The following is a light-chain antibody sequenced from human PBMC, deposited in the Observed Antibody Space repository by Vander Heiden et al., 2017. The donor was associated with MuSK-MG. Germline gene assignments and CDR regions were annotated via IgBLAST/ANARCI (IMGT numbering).Light chain of an antibody. J-gene: IGKJ5*01. Sequence: EIVMTQSPATLSVSTGERATLPCRASQSVSDKLVWYQQKPGQAPRVLIYGASTRATGIPARFSGSGSGTEFTLTISSLQSEDFAVYFCQQVYERPLTFGQGTRLEIK. V-gene: IGKV3-15*01. CDR1: QSVSDK. CDR2: GAS. CDR3: QQVYERPLT.